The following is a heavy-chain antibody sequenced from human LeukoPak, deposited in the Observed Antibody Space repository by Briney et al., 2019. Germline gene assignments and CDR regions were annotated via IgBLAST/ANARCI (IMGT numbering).Heavy chain of an antibody. D-gene: IGHD1-26*01. Sequence: GGSLRLSCAASGFTFSSYAMHWVRQAPGKGLEWVAVMWDDESNKYYADSVKGRFTISRDNSKNILYLQMNNLGAEDTAVYYCARGRGGTYPPGIYWGQGTLVTVSS. CDR2: MWDDESNK. CDR3: ARGRGGTYPPGIY. J-gene: IGHJ4*02. V-gene: IGHV3-33*08. CDR1: GFTFSSYA.